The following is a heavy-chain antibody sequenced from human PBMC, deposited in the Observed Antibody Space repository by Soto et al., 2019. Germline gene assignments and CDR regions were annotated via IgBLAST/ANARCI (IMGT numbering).Heavy chain of an antibody. CDR2: ISAYNGNT. V-gene: IGHV1-18*01. CDR3: ARSPDILTGYPRHIAY. CDR1: GYTFTSYG. D-gene: IGHD3-9*01. Sequence: GPSVKVSCKASGYTFTSYGISWVRQAPGQGLEWMGWISAYNGNTNYAQKLQGRVTMTTDTSTSTAYMELRSLRSEDTAVYYCARSPDILTGYPRHIAYWGQGTLVTVSS. J-gene: IGHJ4*02.